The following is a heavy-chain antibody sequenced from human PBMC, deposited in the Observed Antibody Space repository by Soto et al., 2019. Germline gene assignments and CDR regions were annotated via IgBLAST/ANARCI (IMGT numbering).Heavy chain of an antibody. CDR2: INPNSGGT. V-gene: IGHV1-2*04. CDR3: ASSVGGALAYCSSTSCYPGGSYGMAV. Sequence: GASVKVSCKASGYTFTGYYMHWVRQAPGQGLEWMGWINPNSGGTNYAQKFQGWVTMTRDTSISTAYMELSRLRSDDTAVYYCASSVGGALAYCSSTSCYPGGSYGMAVWGQGTRVTVSS. J-gene: IGHJ6*02. CDR1: GYTFTGYY. D-gene: IGHD2-2*01.